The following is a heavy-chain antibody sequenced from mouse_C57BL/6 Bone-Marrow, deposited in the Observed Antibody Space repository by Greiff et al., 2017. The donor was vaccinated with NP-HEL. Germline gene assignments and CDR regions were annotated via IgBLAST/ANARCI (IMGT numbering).Heavy chain of an antibody. V-gene: IGHV1-64*01. CDR3: ARYYYGSFFDY. J-gene: IGHJ2*01. D-gene: IGHD1-1*01. CDR1: GYTFTSYW. Sequence: QVQLQQSGAELVKPGASVKLSCKASGYTFTSYWMHWVKQRPGQGLEWIGMIHPNSGSTNYNEKFKSKATLTVDKSSSTAYMQLSSLTSEDSAVYYCARYYYGSFFDYWGQGTTLTVSS. CDR2: IHPNSGST.